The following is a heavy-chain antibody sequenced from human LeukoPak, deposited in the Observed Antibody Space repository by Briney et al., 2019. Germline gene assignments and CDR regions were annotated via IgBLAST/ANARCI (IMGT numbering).Heavy chain of an antibody. D-gene: IGHD2-2*01. J-gene: IGHJ5*02. V-gene: IGHV1-2*02. CDR1: GYTFTGYY. Sequence: ASVKVSCKASGYTFTGYYMHWVRQAPGQGLEWMGWINPNSGGTNYAQKFQGRVTMTRDTSISTAYMELSRLRSDDTAVYHCARAVVPAAIGWGNWFDPWGQGTLVTVSS. CDR3: ARAVVPAAIGWGNWFDP. CDR2: INPNSGGT.